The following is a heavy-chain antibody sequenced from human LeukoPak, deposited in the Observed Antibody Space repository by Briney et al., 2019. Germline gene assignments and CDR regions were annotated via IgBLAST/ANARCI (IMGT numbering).Heavy chain of an antibody. CDR2: TTPSGGST. D-gene: IGHD2-15*01. CDR1: GSTFTHYY. V-gene: IGHV1-46*01. CDR3: AREGYHYYGMDV. Sequence: ASGKLSCTASGSTFTHYYIPWVRQAPGHGHEWMGGTTPSGGSTTYAQKFQGRVIMTRDASTTTVHVELSSLGSEDTAVYYCAREGYHYYGMDVWGQGATVTVSS. J-gene: IGHJ6*02.